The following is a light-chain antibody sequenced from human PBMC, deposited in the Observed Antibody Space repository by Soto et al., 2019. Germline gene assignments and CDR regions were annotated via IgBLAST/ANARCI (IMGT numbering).Light chain of an antibody. CDR3: AAWDDSLNAVV. V-gene: IGLV1-44*01. Sequence: QSVLTQPPSASGTPGQRVTIACSGSSSNIGSTTVKWYQQLPGTAPKLLIYNNNQRPSGVPDRFSCSKSGTSASLAISGLQSEDEADYYCAAWDDSLNAVVFGRGTKVTVL. CDR2: NNN. J-gene: IGLJ3*02. CDR1: SSNIGSTT.